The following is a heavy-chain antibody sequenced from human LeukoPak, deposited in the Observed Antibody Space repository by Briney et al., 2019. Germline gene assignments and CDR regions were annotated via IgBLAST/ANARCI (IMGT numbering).Heavy chain of an antibody. CDR3: ARDRSGHEY. V-gene: IGHV3-7*01. J-gene: IGHJ4*02. Sequence: GGSLRLSCAASGFTFNTYWMTWVRQAPGKGLEWVANIKQDGSEKYYVDSVKGRFTISRDNAKNSLYLQMNSLRAEDTAVYYCARDRSGHEYWGQGTLVTVSS. CDR2: IKQDGSEK. D-gene: IGHD3-3*01. CDR1: GFTFNTYW.